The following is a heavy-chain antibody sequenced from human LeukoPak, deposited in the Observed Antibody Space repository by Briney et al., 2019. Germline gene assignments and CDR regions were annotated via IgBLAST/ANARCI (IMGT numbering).Heavy chain of an antibody. CDR2: INPNSGGT. Sequence: ASVKVSCKASGYTFAGYYMHWVRQAPGQGLEWMGWINPNSGGTNYAQKFQGGVTMTRDTSISTAYMELSRLRSDDTAVYYCARAVARFRFDYWGQGTLVTVSS. V-gene: IGHV1-2*02. CDR1: GYTFAGYY. CDR3: ARAVARFRFDY. D-gene: IGHD3-3*01. J-gene: IGHJ4*02.